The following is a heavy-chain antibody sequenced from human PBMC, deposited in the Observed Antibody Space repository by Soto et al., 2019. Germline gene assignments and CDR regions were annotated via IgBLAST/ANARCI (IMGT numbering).Heavy chain of an antibody. V-gene: IGHV4-34*01. CDR3: ARDGFCTSTTCRVGNWFDP. J-gene: IGHJ5*02. CDR2: INHRGST. CDR1: GGSFSGYY. Sequence: PSETLSLTCVVYGGSFSGYYWSWIRQSPGKGLEWIGGINHRGSTNYNPSLESRVTISVDTSKDQFSLKLPSVTAADTAMYYCARDGFCTSTTCRVGNWFDPWRQVPLVTVS. D-gene: IGHD2-2*01.